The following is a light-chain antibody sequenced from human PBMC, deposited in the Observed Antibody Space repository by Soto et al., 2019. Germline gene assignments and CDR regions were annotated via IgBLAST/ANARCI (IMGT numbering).Light chain of an antibody. Sequence: EIVMTQSPATLSVSPGERATLSCRASQSVSSNLAWYQQKPGQAPRLLIYGASTSATGIPARFSGSGSGTEFTLTISSMQSEDFAVYYCQQYNNWWTFGQGTKVEL. V-gene: IGKV3-15*01. CDR2: GAS. CDR1: QSVSSN. CDR3: QQYNNWWT. J-gene: IGKJ1*01.